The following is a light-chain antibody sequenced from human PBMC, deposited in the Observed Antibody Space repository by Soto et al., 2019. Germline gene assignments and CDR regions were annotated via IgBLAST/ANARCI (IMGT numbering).Light chain of an antibody. J-gene: IGKJ2*01. CDR3: QQYGLPPHS. CDR2: AAS. Sequence: EIVLTQSPGTLSLSPGERATLSCRASQTINNNYLAWYQQKPGQTPRLLVNAASNRATGIPDRFSGGGSGTDFTLTISSLEPEDFAVYDCQQYGLPPHSFGQGTRVEIK. CDR1: QTINNNY. V-gene: IGKV3-20*01.